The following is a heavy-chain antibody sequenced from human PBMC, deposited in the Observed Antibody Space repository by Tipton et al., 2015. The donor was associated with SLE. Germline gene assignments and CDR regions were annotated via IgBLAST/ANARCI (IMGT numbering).Heavy chain of an antibody. CDR3: AKGGSYYDY. D-gene: IGHD3-16*01. J-gene: IGHJ4*02. CDR1: GFTFSRYA. V-gene: IGHV3-23*01. Sequence: GSLRLSCTASGFTFSRYAMTWVRQAPGKGLEWVSVISGTADSSDRKYYTDPVKGRFTISRDNSRNTLYLQMNSLRAEDTAVYYCAKGGSYYDYWGQGALVTVSS. CDR2: ISGTADSS.